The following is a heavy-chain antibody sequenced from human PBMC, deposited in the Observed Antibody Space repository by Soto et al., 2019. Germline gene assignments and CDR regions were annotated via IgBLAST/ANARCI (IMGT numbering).Heavy chain of an antibody. Sequence: QITLKESGPTVAKPPQTLTLTCTFSGFSLSTSGVGVGWIRQPPGKALEWLALIYWDDDKRYSPSLKSRLTFTKDTSKNPVVLTMTNMDPVDTATYYCAHSNSSGWYENWFHPWGEGTLVTVSS. V-gene: IGHV2-5*02. J-gene: IGHJ5*02. CDR3: AHSNSSGWYENWFHP. CDR1: GFSLSTSGVG. CDR2: IYWDDDK. D-gene: IGHD6-19*01.